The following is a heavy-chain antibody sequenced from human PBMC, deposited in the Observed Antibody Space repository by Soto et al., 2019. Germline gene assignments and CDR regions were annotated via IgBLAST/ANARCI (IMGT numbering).Heavy chain of an antibody. CDR3: VCGGNFFVY. J-gene: IGHJ4*02. V-gene: IGHV3-7*01. D-gene: IGHD3-16*01. Sequence: ESGGGLVQPGGSLRLPCAASGFTFSTYWMTWVRQPPGKGLEWVASIKQDGSERYYVDSVRGRFTISRDNAKNSLYLQMNSLRAEDTAVYYCVCGGNFFVYWGQGTLVTVSP. CDR1: GFTFSTYW. CDR2: IKQDGSER.